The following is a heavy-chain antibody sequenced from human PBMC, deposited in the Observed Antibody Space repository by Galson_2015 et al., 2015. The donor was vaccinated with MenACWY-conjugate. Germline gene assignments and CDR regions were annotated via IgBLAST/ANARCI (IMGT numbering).Heavy chain of an antibody. D-gene: IGHD4-17*01. CDR3: TTVRVPAVTSAFDI. V-gene: IGHV3-15*01. CDR2: IRSKTDGETT. J-gene: IGHJ3*02. Sequence: SLRLSCAASGFTFNNAWMGWVRQAPGKGPEWVGRIRSKTDGETTDYAGPVKGRFTISRDDSINTVYLQVNSLKTEDTAVYYCTTVRVPAVTSAFDIWGQGTTVTVSS. CDR1: GFTFNNAW.